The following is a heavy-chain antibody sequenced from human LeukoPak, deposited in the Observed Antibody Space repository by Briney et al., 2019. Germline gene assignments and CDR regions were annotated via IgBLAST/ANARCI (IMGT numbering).Heavy chain of an antibody. CDR1: GGSISGYS. D-gene: IGHD3-9*01. CDR2: FHNSRTT. Sequence: TSETLSLTCTVSGGSISGYSWTWIRQPPGQGLEWIGYFHNSRTTSYNPSLTGRVIISVDTAMDQISLKLNSVTAADTAVYYCARGHPGLSPWGQGTLVTVSS. CDR3: ARGHPGLSP. V-gene: IGHV4-59*01. J-gene: IGHJ5*02.